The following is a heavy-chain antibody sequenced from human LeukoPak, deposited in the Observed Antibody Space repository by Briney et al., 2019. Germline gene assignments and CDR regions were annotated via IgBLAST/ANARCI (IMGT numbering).Heavy chain of an antibody. CDR2: IYYSGST. D-gene: IGHD6-13*01. Sequence: SETLSLTCTVSGGSISSYYWSWIRQPPGKGLEWIGYIYYSGSTNYNPSLQSRVTISVDTSKNQFSLKLSSVTAADTAVYYCVGAAAGYYYYYMDVWGKGTTVTISS. J-gene: IGHJ6*03. CDR3: VGAAAGYYYYYMDV. V-gene: IGHV4-59*01. CDR1: GGSISSYY.